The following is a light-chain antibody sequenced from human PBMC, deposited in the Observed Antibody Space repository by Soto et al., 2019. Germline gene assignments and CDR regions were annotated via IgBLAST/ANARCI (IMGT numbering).Light chain of an antibody. CDR2: DAS. V-gene: IGKV3-11*01. Sequence: ENFLTPFPATPSLSLREIATLSCRASQSVSSNLAWYQQKPGQAPRLLIYDASNRATGIPARFSGSGSGTDFTLTVSSLQAEDVAVYYCQQYYTTPITFGQGTRLEI. CDR3: QQYYTTPIT. J-gene: IGKJ5*01. CDR1: QSVSSN.